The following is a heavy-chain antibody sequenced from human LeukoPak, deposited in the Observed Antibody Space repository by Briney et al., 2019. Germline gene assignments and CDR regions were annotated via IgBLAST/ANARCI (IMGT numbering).Heavy chain of an antibody. CDR3: ATYNTFRLGFDY. D-gene: IGHD3/OR15-3a*01. CDR2: IYPSGST. CDR1: GYSISSGYY. V-gene: IGHV4-38-2*01. Sequence: PSETLSLTCAVSGYSISSGYYWGWIRQPPGKGLEWIGSIYPSGSTYYNPSLKSRVTISVDTSKNQFSLKLSSVTAADTAVYYCATYNTFRLGFDYWGQGTLVTVSS. J-gene: IGHJ4*02.